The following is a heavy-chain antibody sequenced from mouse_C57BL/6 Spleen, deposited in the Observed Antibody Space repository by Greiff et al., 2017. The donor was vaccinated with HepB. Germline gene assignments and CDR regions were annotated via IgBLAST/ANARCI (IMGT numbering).Heavy chain of an antibody. Sequence: VQLKESGPELVKPGASVKISCKASGYSFTDYNMNWVKQSNGKSLEWIGVINPNYGTTSYNQKFKGKATLTVDQSSSTAYMQLNSLTSEDSAVYYCARWDYSNAYAMDYWGQGTSVTVSS. CDR2: INPNYGTT. CDR1: GYSFTDYN. CDR3: ARWDYSNAYAMDY. V-gene: IGHV1-39*01. D-gene: IGHD2-5*01. J-gene: IGHJ4*01.